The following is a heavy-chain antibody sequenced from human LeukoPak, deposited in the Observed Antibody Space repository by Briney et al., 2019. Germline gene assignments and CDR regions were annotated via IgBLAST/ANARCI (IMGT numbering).Heavy chain of an antibody. CDR3: AREVDRSFDWLPPDAFDI. J-gene: IGHJ3*02. CDR1: GFTFSDYY. Sequence: GGSLRLSCVASGFTFSDYYLTWIRQAPGKGLEWVSSISSSLTTIYYADSVKGRFTVSRDNAKNSVSLQMTGLRVEDTALYYCAREVDRSFDWLPPDAFDIWGQGTMVTVSS. CDR2: ISSSLTTI. V-gene: IGHV3-11*01. D-gene: IGHD3-9*01.